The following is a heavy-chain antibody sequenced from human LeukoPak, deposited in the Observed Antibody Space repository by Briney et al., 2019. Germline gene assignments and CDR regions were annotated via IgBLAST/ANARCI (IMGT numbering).Heavy chain of an antibody. V-gene: IGHV1-3*01. J-gene: IGHJ4*02. CDR1: GYTSTSYA. Sequence: ASVKVSCRASGYTSTSYAMHWVRQAPGQRLEWMGWINAGNGNTKYSQKFQGRVTITADKSTSTAYMELSSLRSEDTAVYYCARDTGGASDYWGQGTLVTVSS. CDR2: INAGNGNT. CDR3: ARDTGGASDY. D-gene: IGHD3-16*01.